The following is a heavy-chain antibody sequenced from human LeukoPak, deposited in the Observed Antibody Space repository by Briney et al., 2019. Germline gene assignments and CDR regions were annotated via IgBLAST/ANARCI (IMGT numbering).Heavy chain of an antibody. CDR3: ARDVDYGGNSVDY. V-gene: IGHV3-21*01. D-gene: IGHD4-23*01. CDR1: GFTFSSYS. CDR2: ISSSSSYI. J-gene: IGHJ4*02. Sequence: GGSLRLSCAASGFTFSSYSMNWVRQAPGKGLEWVSSISSSSSYIYYADSVKGRFTISRDNAKNSLYLQMNSLRAEDTAVYYCARDVDYGGNSVDYWGQGTLSPSPQ.